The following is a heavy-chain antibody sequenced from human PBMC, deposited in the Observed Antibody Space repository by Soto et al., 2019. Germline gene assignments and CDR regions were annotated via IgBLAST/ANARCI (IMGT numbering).Heavy chain of an antibody. CDR3: ARRGGSSSRYYYYALDV. Sequence: SETLSLTCSVSGGSMNNGGYYWSWIRQLPGKGLEWIGYIYSNGDTYYNPSLKSRLTISVDTSKDQFSLNLTSVTAADTAVYYCARRGGSSSRYYYYALDVWGQGTTVTVSS. V-gene: IGHV4-31*03. CDR1: GGSMNNGGYY. D-gene: IGHD6-6*01. J-gene: IGHJ6*02. CDR2: IYSNGDT.